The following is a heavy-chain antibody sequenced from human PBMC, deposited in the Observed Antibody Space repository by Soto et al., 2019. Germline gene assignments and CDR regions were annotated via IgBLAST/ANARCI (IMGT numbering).Heavy chain of an antibody. Sequence: GESLKISCAASGFTFSSYSMNWVRQAPGKGLEWVSSISSSSSYIYYADSVKGRFTISRDNAKNALYLQMNSLRAEDTAGYYCARDLDDYGDYVGAFDIWGQGTMVTVSS. CDR1: GFTFSSYS. J-gene: IGHJ3*02. CDR3: ARDLDDYGDYVGAFDI. CDR2: ISSSSSYI. V-gene: IGHV3-21*01. D-gene: IGHD4-17*01.